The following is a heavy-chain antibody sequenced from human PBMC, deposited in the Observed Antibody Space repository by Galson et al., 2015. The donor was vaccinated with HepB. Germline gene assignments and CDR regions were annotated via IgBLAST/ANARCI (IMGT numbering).Heavy chain of an antibody. D-gene: IGHD3-22*01. CDR2: IIPMFGAA. CDR1: GGSFSSNA. Sequence: SVKVSCKASGGSFSSNAISWVRQAPGQGLEWMGGIIPMFGAANYAQKFQGRVTITADESTSTAYMELSSLRSEDTAVYYCARERRDYYDSSGYLWDWYFDLWGRGTLVTVSS. CDR3: ARERRDYYDSSGYLWDWYFDL. J-gene: IGHJ2*01. V-gene: IGHV1-69*13.